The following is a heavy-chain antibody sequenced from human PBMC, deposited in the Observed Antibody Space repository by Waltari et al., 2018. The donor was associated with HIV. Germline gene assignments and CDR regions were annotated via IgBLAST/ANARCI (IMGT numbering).Heavy chain of an antibody. CDR3: ARDIGSRKETTYFDY. V-gene: IGHV4-38-2*02. CDR1: GYSISSGYY. CDR2: IYHSGST. D-gene: IGHD1-7*01. Sequence: QVQLQESGPGLVKPSETLSLTCAVSGYSISSGYYWGWIRQPPGNGLEGIGTIYHSGSTYYNPSLKGRVTISVDTSKNQFPLKLSYVTAADTAVYYCARDIGSRKETTYFDYWGQGTLVTVSS. J-gene: IGHJ4*02.